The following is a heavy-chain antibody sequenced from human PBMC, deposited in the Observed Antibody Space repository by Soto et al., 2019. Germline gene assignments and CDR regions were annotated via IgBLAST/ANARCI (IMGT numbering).Heavy chain of an antibody. CDR2: IFPTDSDT. D-gene: IGHD3-22*01. CDR1: GHKFTSSW. V-gene: IGHV5-51*01. J-gene: IGHJ5*02. CDR3: ARRDQSCYFNWYDP. Sequence: GESLKISCRTSGHKFTSSWIAWVRQKPGKGLEWMGIIFPTDSDTRYSPSFQVQVTISADRSTSTAFLQWSSLKAPDTAVYFCARRDQSCYFNWYDPWGRGTLVVASS.